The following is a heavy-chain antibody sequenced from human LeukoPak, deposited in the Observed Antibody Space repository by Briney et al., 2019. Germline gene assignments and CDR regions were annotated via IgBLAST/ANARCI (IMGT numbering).Heavy chain of an antibody. CDR1: GYSFPTYW. Sequence: GESLKISCKGSGYSFPTYWIAWVRQMPGKGLEWMGIIYPDESNIRYSPSFQGQVTISADKSISTAYLQWSSLKASGTAMYYCARPPSRGYSSSFEYWGQGTLVTVSS. V-gene: IGHV5-51*01. J-gene: IGHJ4*02. D-gene: IGHD2-2*03. CDR3: ARPPSRGYSSSFEY. CDR2: IYPDESNI.